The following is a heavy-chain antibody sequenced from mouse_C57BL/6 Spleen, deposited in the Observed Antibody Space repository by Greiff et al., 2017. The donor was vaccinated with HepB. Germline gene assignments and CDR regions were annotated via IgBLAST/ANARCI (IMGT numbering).Heavy chain of an antibody. CDR2: ISSGGSYT. Sequence: EVQRVESGGDLVKPGGSLKLSCAASGFTFSSYGMSWVRQTPDKRLEWVATISSGGSYTYYPDSVKGRFTISRDNAKNTLYLQMSSLKSEHTAMYDCARQAAYGSSTYWYFDVWGTGTTVTVSS. V-gene: IGHV5-6*01. D-gene: IGHD1-1*01. CDR3: ARQAAYGSSTYWYFDV. CDR1: GFTFSSYG. J-gene: IGHJ1*03.